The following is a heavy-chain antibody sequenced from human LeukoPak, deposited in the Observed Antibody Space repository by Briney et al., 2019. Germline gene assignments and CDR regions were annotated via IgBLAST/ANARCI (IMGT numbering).Heavy chain of an antibody. CDR3: ARVGRGDQTWGSYSFDY. Sequence: SETLSLTCTVSGGSISSYYWSWIRQPPGKGLEWIGYISYTGNTKYNPSLQSRVTISLDTSKNQFSLNLSSVTAADAAIYYCARVGRGDQTWGSYSFDYWGQGTLVTVSS. CDR2: ISYTGNT. J-gene: IGHJ4*02. V-gene: IGHV4-59*01. CDR1: GGSISSYY. D-gene: IGHD3-16*01.